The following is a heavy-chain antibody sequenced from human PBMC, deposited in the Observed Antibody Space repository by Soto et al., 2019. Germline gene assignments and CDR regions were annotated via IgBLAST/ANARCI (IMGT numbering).Heavy chain of an antibody. D-gene: IGHD3-22*01. J-gene: IGHJ4*02. CDR3: AHRRGGYWGFGS. Sequence: QITLKESGPTLVKPTQTLTLTCTFSGFSLSTSGVSVGWIRQPPGKALEWLALIYWDDDKRYIPSLKSRLTTAKDTSKNQVILTMTNMDPVDTATYFCAHRRGGYWGFGSWGQGTLVTVSS. CDR2: IYWDDDK. CDR1: GFSLSTSGVS. V-gene: IGHV2-5*02.